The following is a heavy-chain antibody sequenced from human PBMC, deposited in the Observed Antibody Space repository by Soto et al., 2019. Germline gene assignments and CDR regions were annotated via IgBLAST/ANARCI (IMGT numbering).Heavy chain of an antibody. Sequence: GGSLRLSCAASGFTFSSYAMSWVRQAPGKGLEWVSAISGSGGSTYYADSVKGRFTISRDNSKSTVYLQMSSLRAEDTALYYCARSHYYDSSGRHYYGMDVWGQGTTVTVSS. CDR3: ARSHYYDSSGRHYYGMDV. D-gene: IGHD3-22*01. CDR1: GFTFSSYA. J-gene: IGHJ6*02. V-gene: IGHV3-23*01. CDR2: ISGSGGST.